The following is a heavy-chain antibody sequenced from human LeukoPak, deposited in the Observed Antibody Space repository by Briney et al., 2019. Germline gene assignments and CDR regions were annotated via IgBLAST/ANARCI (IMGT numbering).Heavy chain of an antibody. Sequence: GGSLRLSCAASGFTFSDHYMTWIRQAPGKGLEWVSYITNSGRDADYSDSVRGRFTTSRDNAKNSLYLQMNSLRPEDTAIYYCAKDPPSVTTFDYWGQGTLVTVSS. CDR2: ITNSGRDA. D-gene: IGHD4-17*01. CDR1: GFTFSDHY. J-gene: IGHJ4*02. CDR3: AKDPPSVTTFDY. V-gene: IGHV3-11*06.